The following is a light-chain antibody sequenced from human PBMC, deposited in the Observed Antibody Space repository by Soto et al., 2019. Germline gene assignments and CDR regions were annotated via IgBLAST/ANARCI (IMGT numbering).Light chain of an antibody. CDR1: QGVGNY. V-gene: IGKV1-9*01. J-gene: IGKJ4*01. CDR3: QQLASYVPHT. CDR2: DAS. Sequence: DIQLTQSPSFLSASVGDRVTITCRASQGVGNYLAWYQQRPGKAPNLLIYDASTLHSGVPSRFSGSGSGTEFTLTISSLQPEDFATYYCQQLASYVPHTFGGGTKVQIK.